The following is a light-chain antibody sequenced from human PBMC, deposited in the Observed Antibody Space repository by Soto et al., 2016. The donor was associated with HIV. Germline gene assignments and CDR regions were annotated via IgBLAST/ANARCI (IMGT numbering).Light chain of an antibody. V-gene: IGLV3-25*03. Sequence: SYELTQPPSVSVSPGQTARITCSGDTLPKQYAYWCQQKPGQAPVLVIYKDSGRPSGIPERFSGSSSGTTVTLTISGVQAEDEADYYCQSADSSGTYVVFGGGTKLTVL. CDR1: TLPKQY. CDR2: KDS. CDR3: QSADSSGTYVV. J-gene: IGLJ2*01.